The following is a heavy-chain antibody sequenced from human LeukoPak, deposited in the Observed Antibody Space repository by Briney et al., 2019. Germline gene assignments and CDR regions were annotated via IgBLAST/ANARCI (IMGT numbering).Heavy chain of an antibody. CDR3: ARGGGKRDRGDY. V-gene: IGHV1-69*04. CDR1: GGTFSSYA. Sequence: ASVKVSCKASGGTFSSYAISWVRQAPGQGLEWMGRIIPILGIANYAQKFQGRVTITADKSTSTAYMELSSLRSEDTAVYYCARGGGKRDRGDYWGQGTLVTASS. D-gene: IGHD4-23*01. J-gene: IGHJ4*02. CDR2: IIPILGIA.